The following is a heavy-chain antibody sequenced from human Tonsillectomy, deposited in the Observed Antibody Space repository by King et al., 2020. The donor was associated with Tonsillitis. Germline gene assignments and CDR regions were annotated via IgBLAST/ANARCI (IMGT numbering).Heavy chain of an antibody. CDR2: INHDGTVK. V-gene: IGHV3-7*03. CDR1: GFSVNTNY. D-gene: IGHD3-16*01. Sequence: VQLVESGGGLVQPGGSLRLSCAASGFSVNTNYMSWVRQTPGKGLEWVANINHDGTVKKYVDSVKGRFTISRDNTKNSLYLQMNSLRADDTAVYYCARDWVSWGQGTLVSVSS. J-gene: IGHJ5*02. CDR3: ARDWVS.